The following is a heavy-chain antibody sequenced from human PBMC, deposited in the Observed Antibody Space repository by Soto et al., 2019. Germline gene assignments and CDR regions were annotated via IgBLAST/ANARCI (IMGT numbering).Heavy chain of an antibody. D-gene: IGHD2-2*01. CDR1: GGTFSSCA. CDR3: ARDDTNYLKDIVVVPAAKGMDV. CDR2: IIPIFGTA. J-gene: IGHJ6*02. Sequence: SVKVSCKASGGTFSSCAISWVRQAPGQGLEWMGGIIPIFGTANYAQKFQGRVTITADESTSTAYMELSSLRSEDTAVYYCARDDTNYLKDIVVVPAAKGMDVWGQGTTVTVSS. V-gene: IGHV1-69*13.